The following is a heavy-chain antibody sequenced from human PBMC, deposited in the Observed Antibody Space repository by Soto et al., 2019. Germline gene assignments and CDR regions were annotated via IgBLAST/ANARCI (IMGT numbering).Heavy chain of an antibody. CDR2: IYYSGST. CDR1: GGSISSYY. CDR3: ARRYGGNFDD. V-gene: IGHV4-59*01. J-gene: IGHJ4*02. Sequence: SETLSLTCTVSGGSISSYYWSWIRQPPGRGLEWIGYIYYSGSTNYNPSLKSRVTISVDTSKNQFSLKLSSVTAADTAVYYCARRYGGNFDDWGQGTLVTVSS. D-gene: IGHD1-26*01.